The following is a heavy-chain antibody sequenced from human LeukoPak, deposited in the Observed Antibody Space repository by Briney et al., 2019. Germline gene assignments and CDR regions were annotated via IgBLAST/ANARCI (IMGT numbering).Heavy chain of an antibody. D-gene: IGHD3-10*01. V-gene: IGHV4-34*01. J-gene: IGHJ4*02. CDR2: INHSGST. Sequence: PSETLSLTCAVYGGSFSGYYWSWIRQPPGKGLEWIGEINHSGSTNYNPSLKSRVTISVDTSKNQFSLKLSSVTAADTAVYYCARGTIDYYGSGSYWPLDYWGQGTLVTVSS. CDR1: GGSFSGYY. CDR3: ARGTIDYYGSGSYWPLDY.